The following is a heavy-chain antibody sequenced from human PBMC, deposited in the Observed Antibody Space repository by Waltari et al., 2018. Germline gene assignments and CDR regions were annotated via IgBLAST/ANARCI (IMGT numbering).Heavy chain of an antibody. CDR2: VYHSGKT. V-gene: IGHV4-4*02. D-gene: IGHD3-16*02. Sequence: WGCWVRQSPGKGLEWIGQVYHSGKTHYNPSLQSRVTISVDKPKNQFSLNLNSVTAADTAVYYCAGDRVIGLFFDYWGRGTLVTVSS. CDR1: W. J-gene: IGHJ4*02. CDR3: AGDRVIGLFFDY.